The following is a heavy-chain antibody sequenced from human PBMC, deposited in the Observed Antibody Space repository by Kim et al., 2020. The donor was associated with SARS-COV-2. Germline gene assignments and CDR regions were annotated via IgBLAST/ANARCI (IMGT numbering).Heavy chain of an antibody. J-gene: IGHJ6*02. V-gene: IGHV3-30*03. CDR1: GLMFDESA. Sequence: GGSLRLSCGASGLMFDESAMNWVRQSPGKGLEWVAVISCDGRNKEYADSVKGRFTVSRDNSKSTLYLEMNSLKVEDTAIYYCARGNYYESVALSDFYNGMDVWGQGTTVTVSS. D-gene: IGHD3-22*01. CDR2: ISCDGRNK. CDR3: ARGNYYESVALSDFYNGMDV.